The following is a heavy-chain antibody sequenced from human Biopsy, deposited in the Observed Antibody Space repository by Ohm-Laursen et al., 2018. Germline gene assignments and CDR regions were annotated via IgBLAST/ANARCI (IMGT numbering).Heavy chain of an antibody. CDR1: GKTFSDYQ. V-gene: IGHV4-34*08. D-gene: IGHD2-15*01. CDR3: GNEVHGRDY. J-gene: IGHJ4*02. CDR2: INQAGTT. Sequence: TLSLTCAVFGKTFSDYQWSWIRQPPGKGLEWIGQINQAGTTKYNPSLKSRVSISADASKYEFSLRLTSVTAADTAVYLCGNEVHGRDYWGLGAQVTVSS.